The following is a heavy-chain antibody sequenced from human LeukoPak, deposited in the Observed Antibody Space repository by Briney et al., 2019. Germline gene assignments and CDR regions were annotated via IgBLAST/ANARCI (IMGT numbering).Heavy chain of an antibody. D-gene: IGHD3-22*01. CDR1: GFTFDDYA. V-gene: IGHV3-23*01. J-gene: IGHJ4*02. CDR2: ISGSGSST. Sequence: GGSLRLSCAASGFTFDDYAMIWVRQAPGKGLEWVSSISGSGSSTYYADSVKGRFTISRDNSKNTLYLQMNSLRAEDTAVYYCAKDLGYYDSSGYDYWGQGTLVTVSS. CDR3: AKDLGYYDSSGYDY.